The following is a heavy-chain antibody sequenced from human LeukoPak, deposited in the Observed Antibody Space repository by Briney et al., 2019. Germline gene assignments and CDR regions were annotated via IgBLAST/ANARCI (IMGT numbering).Heavy chain of an antibody. V-gene: IGHV3-23*01. Sequence: GGSLRLSCAASGFTFSTYAMTWVRQAPGKGLECVSVISRSGSSTHYADSVKGRFTISRDNVRNSLYLQMNSLRAEDTAMYYCARDAGNSGYGCDLWGQGTLVTVSP. CDR3: ARDAGNSGYGCDL. J-gene: IGHJ5*02. CDR1: GFTFSTYA. D-gene: IGHD5-12*01. CDR2: ISRSGSST.